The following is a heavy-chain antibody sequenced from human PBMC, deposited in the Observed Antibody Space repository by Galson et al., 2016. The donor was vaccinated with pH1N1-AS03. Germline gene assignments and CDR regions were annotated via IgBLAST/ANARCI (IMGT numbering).Heavy chain of an antibody. CDR1: GFTFSSYA. CDR2: LSGGGVST. D-gene: IGHD2-15*01. Sequence: SLRLSCAASGFTFSSYAMSWVRQSPGKGLEWVSALSGGGVSTYYADSGKGRFTISRDNSKNTLYLQMNSLRAEDTAMYYCAKDEGDGYCSGGSCYKYFDYWGQGTLVTVSS. V-gene: IGHV3-23*01. CDR3: AKDEGDGYCSGGSCYKYFDY. J-gene: IGHJ4*02.